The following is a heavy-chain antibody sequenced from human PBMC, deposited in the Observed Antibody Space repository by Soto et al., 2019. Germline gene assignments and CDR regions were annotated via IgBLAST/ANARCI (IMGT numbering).Heavy chain of an antibody. J-gene: IGHJ4*02. Sequence: PGGSLRLSCAASGFTFSSSWMSWVRQAPGKGLEWVANIHQNGREIYYADAVRGRFTISRDNAMRSLYLQMSSLSADDTAIYYCAKIRRGDDYLYFFESWGQGTLVTVSS. D-gene: IGHD3-16*01. CDR2: IHQNGREI. CDR1: GFTFSSSW. CDR3: AKIRRGDDYLYFFES. V-gene: IGHV3-7*01.